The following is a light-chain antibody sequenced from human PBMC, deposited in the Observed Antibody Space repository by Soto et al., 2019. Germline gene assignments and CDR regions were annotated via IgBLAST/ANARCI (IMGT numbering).Light chain of an antibody. CDR3: QSYDSSLSPPYV. V-gene: IGLV1-40*01. J-gene: IGLJ1*01. Sequence: SVLTQPPSVSGAPGQTVTISCNGSSSNIGAAYGVHWYQQLPGAAPRLLIHDNNNRPSGVPDRFSDSKSGTSASLAITGLQAEDEAYYYCQSYDSSLSPPYVFGTGTKVTVL. CDR1: SSNIGAAYG. CDR2: DNN.